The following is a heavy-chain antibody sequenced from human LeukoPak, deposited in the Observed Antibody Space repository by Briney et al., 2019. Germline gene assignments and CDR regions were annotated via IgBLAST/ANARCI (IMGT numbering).Heavy chain of an antibody. V-gene: IGHV3-48*03. CDR3: ARSARLMKGVVEVTALDD. CDR1: GFTFRSYE. CDR2: LSSSGSAF. J-gene: IGHJ4*02. Sequence: GGSLRLSCEDSGFTFRSYEVNWVRQAPGKGLEWIAYLSSSGSAFSYADSVKGRFTIARDNAKNSVYLEMNSLRADDTAVYYCARSARLMKGVVEVTALDDWGQGTLVTVSS. D-gene: IGHD3-3*01.